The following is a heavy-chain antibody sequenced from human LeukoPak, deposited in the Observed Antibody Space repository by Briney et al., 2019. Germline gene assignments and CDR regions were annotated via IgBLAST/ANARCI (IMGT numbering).Heavy chain of an antibody. CDR3: ARSQVQYCSSTSCFPFDY. CDR1: GYTFTGYY. CDR2: ISAYNGNT. D-gene: IGHD2-2*01. V-gene: IGHV1-18*04. J-gene: IGHJ4*02. Sequence: ASVKVSCKASGYTFTGYYMHWVRQAPGQGLGWMGWISAYNGNTNYAQKLQGRVTMTTDTSTSTAYMELRSLRSDDTAVYYCARSQVQYCSSTSCFPFDYWGQGTLVTVSS.